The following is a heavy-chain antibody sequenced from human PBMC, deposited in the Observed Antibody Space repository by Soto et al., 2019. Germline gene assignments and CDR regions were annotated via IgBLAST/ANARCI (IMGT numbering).Heavy chain of an antibody. CDR2: IKQDGSEK. D-gene: IGHD3-3*01. J-gene: IGHJ6*03. CDR3: ARELRFVEWLLSRYSYYDMDV. Sequence: EEQLVESGGGLVQPGGSLRLSCAASGFTFSSYWMSWVRQAPGRGLEWVANIKQDGSEKSYVDSVKGRFTISRDNAKNSLYLQMNSLRAEDTAVYYCARELRFVEWLLSRYSYYDMDVWGKGTTVTVSS. V-gene: IGHV3-7*01. CDR1: GFTFSSYW.